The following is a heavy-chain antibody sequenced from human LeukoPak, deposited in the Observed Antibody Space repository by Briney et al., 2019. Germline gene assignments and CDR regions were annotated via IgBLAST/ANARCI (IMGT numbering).Heavy chain of an antibody. CDR1: GFTFTTYA. CDR3: ARGRIAAAGRDAFDI. Sequence: GGSLRLSCAASGFTFTTYAMSWVRQAPGKGLEWVSVISGSGDSTYYADSVKGRFTISRDNSKNSLYLQMNSLRTEDTALYYCARGRIAAAGRDAFDIWGQGTMVTVSS. CDR2: ISGSGDST. V-gene: IGHV3-43*02. D-gene: IGHD6-13*01. J-gene: IGHJ3*02.